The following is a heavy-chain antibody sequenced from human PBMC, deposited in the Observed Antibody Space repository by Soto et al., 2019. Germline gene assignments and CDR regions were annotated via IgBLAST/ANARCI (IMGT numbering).Heavy chain of an antibody. CDR2: IYTSGST. J-gene: IGHJ5*02. Sequence: PAETLSLTCTVSGGSISSYYWSWVRQPAGKGLEWIVRIYTSGSTNYNPSLKSRVTMSVDTSKNQFSLKLSSVTAADTAVYYCARVDIVANWFDPWGQGTLVTVSS. CDR1: GGSISSYY. CDR3: ARVDIVANWFDP. D-gene: IGHD5-12*01. V-gene: IGHV4-4*07.